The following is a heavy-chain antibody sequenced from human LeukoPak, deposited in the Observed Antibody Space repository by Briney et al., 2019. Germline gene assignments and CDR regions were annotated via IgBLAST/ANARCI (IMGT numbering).Heavy chain of an antibody. CDR1: GFTFSSYT. D-gene: IGHD5-18*01. CDR3: ARSGRGYSYGYPEGY. J-gene: IGHJ4*02. Sequence: GGSLRLSCAASGFTFSSYTMNWVRQAPGKGLEWVSSIGSYSNYMYYADSVKGRFTISRDNARNSLYLQMNGLRADDTAVYYCARSGRGYSYGYPEGYWGQGTLVTVSS. CDR2: IGSYSNYM. V-gene: IGHV3-21*01.